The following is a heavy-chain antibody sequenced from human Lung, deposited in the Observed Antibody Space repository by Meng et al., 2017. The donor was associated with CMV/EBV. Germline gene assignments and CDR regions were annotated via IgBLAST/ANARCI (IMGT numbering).Heavy chain of an antibody. V-gene: IGHV3-7*01. J-gene: IGHJ4*02. CDR2: IKQDGSEK. Sequence: GGSLRLSCAASGFTFSSYWMTWVRQAPGKGLEWVANIKQDGSEKYYVESVKGRFTISRDNAKNSLYLQMNSLRVEDTAMYYCARGTAPNDYWGQGTVVTVSS. D-gene: IGHD2-8*02. CDR3: ARGTAPNDY. CDR1: GFTFSSYW.